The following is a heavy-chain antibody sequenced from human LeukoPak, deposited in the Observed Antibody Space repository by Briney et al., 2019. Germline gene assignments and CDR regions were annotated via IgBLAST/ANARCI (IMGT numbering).Heavy chain of an antibody. CDR1: RFTFGNYG. V-gene: IGHV3-23*01. CDR2: ISGSGGSA. J-gene: IGHJ4*02. Sequence: GGSLRLSCAASRFTFGNYGMTWVRQAPGKGLEWVSSISGSGGSAYYADSVKGRFTISRDNSKNTLYLQMNSLRDEDTAVYYCAKSSYYDSSGYYREYYFDYWGQGTLATVSS. D-gene: IGHD3-22*01. CDR3: AKSSYYDSSGYYREYYFDY.